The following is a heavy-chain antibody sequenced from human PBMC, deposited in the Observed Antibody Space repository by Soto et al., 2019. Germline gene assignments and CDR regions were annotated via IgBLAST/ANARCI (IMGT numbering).Heavy chain of an antibody. J-gene: IGHJ3*02. Sequence: QLHLVQSGAVVKKPGASVTVSCSASGYPVTAYYMHWVRQAPGRGLEWMGGINPATGAAKYTQTFQGRVTMDRDTSTATVFMEMGGLNSEDTAVFYCARGGGVGVAGSAAFDMWGQGTLVTVSS. CDR1: GYPVTAYY. CDR3: ARGGGVGVAGSAAFDM. V-gene: IGHV1-2*02. D-gene: IGHD3-3*01. CDR2: INPATGAA.